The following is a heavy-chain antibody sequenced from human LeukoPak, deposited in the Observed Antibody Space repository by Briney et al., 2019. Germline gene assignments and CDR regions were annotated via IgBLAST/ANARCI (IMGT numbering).Heavy chain of an antibody. CDR2: IASAGDT. CDR1: GVTFSDFD. V-gene: IGHV3-13*04. D-gene: IGHD2-21*01. J-gene: IGHJ4*02. CDR3: VRGGHIGFDY. Sequence: PGGSLRLSRAASGVTFSDFDMHWVRQTTGRGLEWVSSIASAGDTYYVASVRGRFTISRENAKSSLYLQMNSLRAGDTAVYYCVRGGHIGFDYWGRGTLVTVS.